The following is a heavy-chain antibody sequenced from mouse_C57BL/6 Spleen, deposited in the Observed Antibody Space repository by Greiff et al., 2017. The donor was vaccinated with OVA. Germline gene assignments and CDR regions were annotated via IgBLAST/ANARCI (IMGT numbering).Heavy chain of an antibody. CDR3: ARKGHYGNSRDAMDY. D-gene: IGHD2-1*01. Sequence: VQLQQSGPGLVAPSQSLSITCTVSGFSLTSYAISWVRQPPGKGLEWLGVIWTGGGTHYNSALKSSLSISKDNSKSQVFLKMNSLQTDDTARYYCARKGHYGNSRDAMDYWGQGTSVTVSS. CDR2: IWTGGGT. CDR1: GFSLTSYA. V-gene: IGHV2-9-1*01. J-gene: IGHJ4*01.